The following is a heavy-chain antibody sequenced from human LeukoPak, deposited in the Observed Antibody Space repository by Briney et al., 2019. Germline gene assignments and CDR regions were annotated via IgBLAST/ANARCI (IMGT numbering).Heavy chain of an antibody. CDR2: ISRQSRHV. CDR3: VRDGGGSYRDYYFDY. Sequence: GGSLRLSCAASGFAFSDYSMNWVRQAPGKGLEWVSSISRQSRHVYYAGSVKGRFTISRDDARNSLYLQMNSLRAEDMAVYFCVRDGGGSYRDYYFDYWGQGTLVTVPS. CDR1: GFAFSDYS. V-gene: IGHV3-21*01. D-gene: IGHD1-26*01. J-gene: IGHJ4*02.